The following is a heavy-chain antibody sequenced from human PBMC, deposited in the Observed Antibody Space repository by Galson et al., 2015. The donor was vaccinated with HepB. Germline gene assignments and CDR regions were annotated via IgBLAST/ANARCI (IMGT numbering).Heavy chain of an antibody. CDR2: IIPIFGTA. Sequence: SVKVSCKASGGTFSSYAISWVRQAPGQGLEWMGGIIPIFGTANYAQKFQGRVTITADESTSTAYMELSSLRSEDTAVYYCARDAGDYDFWSGINWFDPWGQGTLVTVSS. J-gene: IGHJ5*02. V-gene: IGHV1-69*13. CDR3: ARDAGDYDFWSGINWFDP. CDR1: GGTFSSYA. D-gene: IGHD3-3*01.